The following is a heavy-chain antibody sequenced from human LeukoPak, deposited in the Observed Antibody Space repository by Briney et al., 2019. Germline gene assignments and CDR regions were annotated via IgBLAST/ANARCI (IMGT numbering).Heavy chain of an antibody. J-gene: IGHJ4*02. CDR1: GYTFTSYA. D-gene: IGHD6-19*01. V-gene: IGHV1-3*01. Sequence: ASVKVSCKASGYTFTSYAMHWVRQAPGQRLEWMGWINAGNGNTKYSQKFQGRVTITRDTSASTAYMELSSLRSEDTAVYYCARAAAGTEGWFDYWGQGTLVTVSS. CDR2: INAGNGNT. CDR3: ARAAAGTEGWFDY.